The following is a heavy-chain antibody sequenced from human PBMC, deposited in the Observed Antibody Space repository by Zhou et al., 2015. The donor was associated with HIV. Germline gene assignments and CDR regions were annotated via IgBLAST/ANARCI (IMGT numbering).Heavy chain of an antibody. V-gene: IGHV1-69*06. CDR1: GGTFSSYA. J-gene: IGHJ6*02. D-gene: IGHD5-12*01. Sequence: QVQLVQSGAEVKKPGSSVKVSCKASGGTFSSYAISWVRQAPGQGLEWMGGIIPIFGTANYAQKFQGRVTITADKSTSTAYMELSSLRSEDTAVYYCARTYWLVGDIVGYYYGMDVWGQGTTVTVSS. CDR3: ARTYWLVGDIVGYYYGMDV. CDR2: IIPIFGTA.